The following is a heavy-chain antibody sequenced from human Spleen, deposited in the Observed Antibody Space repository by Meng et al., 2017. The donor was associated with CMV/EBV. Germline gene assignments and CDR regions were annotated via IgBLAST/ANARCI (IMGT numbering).Heavy chain of an antibody. CDR1: GGTFSNYA. D-gene: IGHD3-3*01. Sequence: SVKVSCKASGGTFSNYAISWVRQAPGQGLEWMGGIIPILTITNYPQKFQGRVTISADMSTSTAYMDMSSLRSEDTAVYYCARDFPGRSGIFGVADDAFGVWGQGTMVTVSS. V-gene: IGHV1-69*10. CDR3: ARDFPGRSGIFGVADDAFGV. CDR2: IIPILTIT. J-gene: IGHJ3*01.